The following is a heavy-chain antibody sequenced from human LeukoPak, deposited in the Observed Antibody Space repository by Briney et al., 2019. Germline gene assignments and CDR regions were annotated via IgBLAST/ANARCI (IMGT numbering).Heavy chain of an antibody. CDR1: GGTFSSYT. Sequence: ASVKVSCKASGGTFSSYTISWVRQAPGQGLEWMGRIIPILGIANYAQKFQGRVTITADKSTSTAYMELSSLRSEDTAVYYCARGGHFAATPFDYWGQGTLVTVSS. V-gene: IGHV1-69*02. CDR3: ARGGHFAATPFDY. CDR2: IIPILGIA. D-gene: IGHD2-15*01. J-gene: IGHJ4*02.